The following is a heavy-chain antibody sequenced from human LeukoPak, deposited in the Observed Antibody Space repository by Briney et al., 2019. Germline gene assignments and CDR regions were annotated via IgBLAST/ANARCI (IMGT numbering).Heavy chain of an antibody. V-gene: IGHV4-59*01. D-gene: IGHD5-24*01. J-gene: IGHJ4*02. CDR2: IYYSGST. CDR3: ARTARMATPPGYYFDY. CDR1: GGSISSYY. Sequence: SETLSLTCTVSGGSISSYYWSWIRQPPGKGLEWIGYIYYSGSTNYNPSHKSRVTISVDTSKNQFSLKLSSVTAADTAVYYCARTARMATPPGYYFDYWGQGTLVTVSS.